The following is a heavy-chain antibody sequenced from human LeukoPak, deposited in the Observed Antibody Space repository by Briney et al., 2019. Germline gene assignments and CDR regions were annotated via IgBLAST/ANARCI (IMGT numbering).Heavy chain of an antibody. CDR3: ATSSGYFDY. Sequence: SETLSLTCTISGGSVSDYYWSWIRQSPGKGLEWIGYIYHTGSTSYSPSLKSRVTISADTSQNQFSLKLSSVTAADTAVYYCATSSGYFDYWGQGTLVTVSS. CDR1: GGSVSDYY. CDR2: IYHTGST. D-gene: IGHD3-22*01. V-gene: IGHV4-59*02. J-gene: IGHJ4*02.